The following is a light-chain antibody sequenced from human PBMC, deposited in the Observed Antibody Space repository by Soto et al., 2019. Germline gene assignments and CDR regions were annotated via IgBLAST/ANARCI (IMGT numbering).Light chain of an antibody. V-gene: IGKV1-39*01. CDR2: AAS. J-gene: IGKJ1*01. CDR1: QSISSN. CDR3: QQSHSIPWT. Sequence: IQMTQSPSSLSASVGDRFTITCRASQSISSNLNWYQQKPGKAPKLLIYAASNLQSGVPSTFSGSGSGTDFTLTISSLQPEDFATYYCQQSHSIPWTFGQGTKVDIK.